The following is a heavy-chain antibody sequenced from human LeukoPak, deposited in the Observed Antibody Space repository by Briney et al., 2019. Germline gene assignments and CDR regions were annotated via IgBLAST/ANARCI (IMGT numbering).Heavy chain of an antibody. D-gene: IGHD6-19*01. J-gene: IGHJ3*02. CDR1: GVSISSYY. V-gene: IGHV4-4*07. CDR2: IYTSGST. Sequence: SETLCLSCAVSGVSISSYYLSWIRQPAGKGLEWIGRIYTSGSTNYNPSLKSRVTMSVDTSKNQFSLKLSSVTAADTAVYYCARDRDVYSSGFYSRQDAVAFDIWGQGTMVTVSS. CDR3: ARDRDVYSSGFYSRQDAVAFDI.